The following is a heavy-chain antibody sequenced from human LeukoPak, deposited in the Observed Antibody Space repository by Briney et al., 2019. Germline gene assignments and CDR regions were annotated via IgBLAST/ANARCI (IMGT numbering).Heavy chain of an antibody. CDR3: ARDHSSSWTDHHDAFDI. CDR1: GYTFTGYY. Sequence: ASVKVSCKASGYTFTGYYMHWVRQAPGQGLEWMGWINPNSGGTNYAQKFQGRVTMTRDTSISTAYMELSRLRSDDTAVYYCARDHSSSWTDHHDAFDIWGQGTMVTVSS. CDR2: INPNSGGT. V-gene: IGHV1-2*02. J-gene: IGHJ3*02. D-gene: IGHD6-13*01.